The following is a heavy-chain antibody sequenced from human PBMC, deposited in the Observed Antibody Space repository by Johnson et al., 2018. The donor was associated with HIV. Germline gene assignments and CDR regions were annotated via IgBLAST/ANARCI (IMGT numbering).Heavy chain of an antibody. CDR2: ISYDGSNK. CDR1: GFTLSSYA. CDR3: ARVIYNFWSGPHAFDI. V-gene: IGHV3-30*14. J-gene: IGHJ3*02. Sequence: VQLVESGGGVVQPGRSLRLSCAASGFTLSSYAMHWVRQAPGKGLEWVAVISYDGSNKYYADSVKGRFTISRDNSKNTLYLQMNSLRAEDTAVYYCARVIYNFWSGPHAFDIWGQGTMVTVSS. D-gene: IGHD3-3*01.